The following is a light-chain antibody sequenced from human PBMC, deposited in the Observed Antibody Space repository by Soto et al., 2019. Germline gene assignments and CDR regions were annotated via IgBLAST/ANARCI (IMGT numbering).Light chain of an antibody. CDR2: EVT. Sequence: QSALTQPNSVSGSPGQSITISCTGTSIDVGSYTFVSWFQQHPGKAPKLIIYEVTNRPSGVSYRFSGSKSGNTASLTISGLQAEDEADYYCTSFTTTNTWVFGGGTKLTVL. J-gene: IGLJ3*02. CDR3: TSFTTTNTWV. CDR1: SIDVGSYTF. V-gene: IGLV2-14*01.